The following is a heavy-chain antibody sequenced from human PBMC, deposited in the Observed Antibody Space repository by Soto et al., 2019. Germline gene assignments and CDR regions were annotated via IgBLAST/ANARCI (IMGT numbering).Heavy chain of an antibody. J-gene: IGHJ4*02. CDR2: FRAGGDDGTT. V-gene: IGHV3-23*01. CDR3: AKKVNSGSGSQYFDY. Sequence: VSMRPSCVASGFTISSYSISWVRPAPGEGLEWVSGFRAGGDDGTTYYADSVKGRFTISRDNSKNTLFLQMNSLRAEDTAIYYCAKKVNSGSGSQYFDYFGQGTLVTVSS. CDR1: GFTISSYS. D-gene: IGHD3-10*01.